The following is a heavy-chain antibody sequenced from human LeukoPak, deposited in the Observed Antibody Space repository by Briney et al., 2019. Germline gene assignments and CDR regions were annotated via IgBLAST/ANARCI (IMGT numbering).Heavy chain of an antibody. D-gene: IGHD2-8*02. J-gene: IGHJ3*02. Sequence: GRSLRLSCAASGFTFSRYWMHWVRQAPGKGLVWVSRIKSDGSSTNFADSVKGRFTISRDNAKNTLYLQMNSLRDEDTAVYYCAREFRVLPDIWGQGTMVTVSS. CDR1: GFTFSRYW. CDR2: IKSDGSST. V-gene: IGHV3-74*01. CDR3: AREFRVLPDI.